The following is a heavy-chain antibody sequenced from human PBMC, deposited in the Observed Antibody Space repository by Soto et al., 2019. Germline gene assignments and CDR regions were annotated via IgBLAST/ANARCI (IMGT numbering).Heavy chain of an antibody. J-gene: IGHJ4*02. Sequence: PSETLSLTCTVSGGSIRSYYWTWIRQPPGKGLEWLGYIFYSGSTFYDPSLKSRVTISIHTSKSQFSLQLTSVTAADTAVYYCARGAADTAMVDSWGQGTLVTVSS. CDR2: IFYSGST. D-gene: IGHD5-18*01. CDR3: ARGAADTAMVDS. V-gene: IGHV4-59*01. CDR1: GGSIRSYY.